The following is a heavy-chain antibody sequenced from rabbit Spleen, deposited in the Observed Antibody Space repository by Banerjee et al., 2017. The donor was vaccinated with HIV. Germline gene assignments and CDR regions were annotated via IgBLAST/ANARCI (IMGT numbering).Heavy chain of an antibody. Sequence: QEQLVESGGGLVKPEGSLTLTCKASGFSFSDREVMCWVRQAPGKGLQWIACIDTRDGDTDYANWPKGRFTISKASSTTVTLQMTSLTAADTATYFCARNYVNVFDPWGPGTLVTVS. CDR2: IDTRDGDT. D-gene: IGHD1-1*01. V-gene: IGHV1S45*01. J-gene: IGHJ2*01. CDR3: ARNYVNVFDP. CDR1: GFSFSDREV.